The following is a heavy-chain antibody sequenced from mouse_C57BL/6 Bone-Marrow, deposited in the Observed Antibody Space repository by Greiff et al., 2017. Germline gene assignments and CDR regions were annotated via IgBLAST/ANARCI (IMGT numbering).Heavy chain of an antibody. D-gene: IGHD2-3*01. V-gene: IGHV1-50*01. J-gene: IGHJ4*01. Sequence: QVHVKQPGAELVKPGASVKLSCKASGYTFTSYWMQWVKQRPGQGLEWIGELDPSASYTNYNQKFKGKATLTVDTSSSTAYMQLSSLTSEDSAVYYCAREGYYVYYYAMDYWGQGTSVTVAS. CDR3: AREGYYVYYYAMDY. CDR1: GYTFTSYW. CDR2: LDPSASYT.